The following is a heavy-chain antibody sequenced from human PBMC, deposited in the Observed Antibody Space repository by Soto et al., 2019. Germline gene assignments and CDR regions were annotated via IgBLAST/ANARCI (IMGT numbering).Heavy chain of an antibody. J-gene: IGHJ4*02. CDR2: ISVSGGNT. V-gene: IGHV3-23*01. CDR1: GFTFSTYA. Sequence: GGSLRLSCAASGFTFSTYAMSWVRQAPGKGLEWVSAISVSGGNTFYADSVKGRFTVSRDNSKNTLYLQMNSLRAEDTAVYYCAKAGPLDNYDYIWGSYRGFDYSGQGTLVTVSS. D-gene: IGHD3-16*02. CDR3: AKAGPLDNYDYIWGSYRGFDY.